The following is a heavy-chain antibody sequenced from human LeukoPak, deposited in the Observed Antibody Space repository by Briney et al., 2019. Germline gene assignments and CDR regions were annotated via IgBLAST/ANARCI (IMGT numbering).Heavy chain of an antibody. CDR2: VSSSIGDT. CDR1: GYTLASYG. V-gene: IGHV1-18*01. D-gene: IGHD2-2*01. CDR3: ARESSWAYYFDY. Sequence: GASVKVSCKAFGYTLASYGINWVRQVPGQGLEWMGWVSSSIGDTKYAQSLQGRATITTDTATGTAYMELRSLTSADTAVYYCARESSWAYYFDYWGQGSLVTVSS. J-gene: IGHJ4*02.